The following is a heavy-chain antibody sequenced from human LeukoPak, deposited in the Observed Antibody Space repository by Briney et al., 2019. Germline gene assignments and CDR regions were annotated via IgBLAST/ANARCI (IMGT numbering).Heavy chain of an antibody. V-gene: IGHV4-34*01. J-gene: IGHJ6*03. D-gene: IGHD3-10*01. CDR2: INHSGST. Sequence: SETLSLTCAVYGGSFSGYYWSWIRQPPGKGLEWIGEINHSGSTNYNPSLKSRVTISVDTSKNQFSLKLSSVTAADTAVYYCASLSLRPSPFFMVRGVINNYYYYMDVWGKGTTVTVSS. CDR1: GGSFSGYY. CDR3: ASLSLRPSPFFMVRGVINNYYYYMDV.